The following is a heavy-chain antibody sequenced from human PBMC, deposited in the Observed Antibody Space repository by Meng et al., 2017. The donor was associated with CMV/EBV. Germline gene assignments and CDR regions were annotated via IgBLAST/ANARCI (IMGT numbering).Heavy chain of an antibody. Sequence: GGSLRLSCAASGFTFSSYAMSWVRQAPGKGLEWVSAISGSGGSTYYADSVKGRFTISRDNSKSTLYLQMNSLRAEDTAVYYCAKGNMYYYDSSGSKGYFDYWGQGTLVTVSS. CDR2: ISGSGGST. CDR1: GFTFSSYA. J-gene: IGHJ4*02. V-gene: IGHV3-23*01. CDR3: AKGNMYYYDSSGSKGYFDY. D-gene: IGHD3-22*01.